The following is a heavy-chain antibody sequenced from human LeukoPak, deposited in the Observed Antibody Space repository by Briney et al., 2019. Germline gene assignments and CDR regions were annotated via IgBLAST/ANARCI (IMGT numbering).Heavy chain of an antibody. CDR1: GFTFSSYA. Sequence: GGSLRLSCAASGFTFSSYAMTWVRQAPGKGLEWVSAISGSGGSTDYADSVKGRFTISRDNSKNSLYLQMNSLRAEDTAVYYCARGSYPDVDTAMAYDYWGQGTLVTVSS. J-gene: IGHJ4*02. CDR3: ARGSYPDVDTAMAYDY. CDR2: ISGSGGST. V-gene: IGHV3-23*01. D-gene: IGHD5-18*01.